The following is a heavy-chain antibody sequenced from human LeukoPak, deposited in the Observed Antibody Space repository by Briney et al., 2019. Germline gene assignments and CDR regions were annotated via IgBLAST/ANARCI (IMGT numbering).Heavy chain of an antibody. J-gene: IGHJ3*02. CDR3: ARVGFYCSSTSCYYDAFDI. Sequence: GGSLRLSCAASGFTFSSYSMIWVRQAPGKGLEWVSSISSSSSYIYYADSVKGRFTISRDNAKNSLYLQMNSLRAEDTAVYYCARVGFYCSSTSCYYDAFDIWGQGTMVTVSS. CDR1: GFTFSSYS. CDR2: ISSSSSYI. D-gene: IGHD2-2*01. V-gene: IGHV3-21*01.